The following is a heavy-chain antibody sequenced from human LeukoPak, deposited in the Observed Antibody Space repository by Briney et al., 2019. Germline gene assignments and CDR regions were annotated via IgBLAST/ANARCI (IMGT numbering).Heavy chain of an antibody. J-gene: IGHJ4*02. CDR2: ISAYNGNT. V-gene: IGHV1-18*01. CDR1: GYTFTSYG. Sequence: GASVKVSCKASGYTFTSYGISWVRQAPGQGLEWMGWISAYNGNTNYAQKLQGRVTMTTDTSTSTAYMELRSLRSDDTAVYYCARDRASIAVAGINFDYWGQGTLVTVSS. CDR3: ARDRASIAVAGINFDY. D-gene: IGHD6-19*01.